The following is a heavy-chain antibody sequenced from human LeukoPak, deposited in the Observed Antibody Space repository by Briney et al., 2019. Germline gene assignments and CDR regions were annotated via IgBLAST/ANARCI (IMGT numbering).Heavy chain of an antibody. CDR2: ISGSGDST. CDR1: GFTFSSFA. CDR3: ARDLTLYGGHGGH. V-gene: IGHV3-23*01. D-gene: IGHD4-23*01. J-gene: IGHJ4*02. Sequence: AGGSLRLSCAASGFTFSSFAMSWVRQAPGKGLEWVSGISGSGDSTYYADSVKGRFTISRDNSKNTLYLQMNNLRTEDTAVYYCARDLTLYGGHGGHWGQGTLVTVSS.